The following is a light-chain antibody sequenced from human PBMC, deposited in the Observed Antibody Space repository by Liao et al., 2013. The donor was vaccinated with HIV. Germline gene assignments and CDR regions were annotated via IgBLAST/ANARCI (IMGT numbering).Light chain of an antibody. CDR2: YDS. CDR1: NIGSKS. CDR3: QVWDSSSDHRV. Sequence: SYELTQPPSVSVAPGKTARITCGGNNIGSKSVHWYQQKPGQAPVLVIYYDSDRPSGIPERFSGSNSGNTATLTISRVEAGDEADYYCQVWDSSSDHRVVGG. J-gene: IGLJ7*01. V-gene: IGLV3-21*04.